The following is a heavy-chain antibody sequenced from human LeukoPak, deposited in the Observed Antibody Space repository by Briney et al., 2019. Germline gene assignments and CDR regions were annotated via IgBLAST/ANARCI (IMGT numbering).Heavy chain of an antibody. J-gene: IGHJ4*02. D-gene: IGHD3-9*01. Sequence: PSETLSLTCAVYGGSFSGYYWSWIRQPPGKGLEWIGEINHSGSTNYNPSLKSRVTISVDTSKNQFSLKLSSVTAADTAMYYCARGKNFDWLYGFDYWGQGTLVTVSS. CDR3: ARGKNFDWLYGFDY. V-gene: IGHV4-34*01. CDR2: INHSGST. CDR1: GGSFSGYY.